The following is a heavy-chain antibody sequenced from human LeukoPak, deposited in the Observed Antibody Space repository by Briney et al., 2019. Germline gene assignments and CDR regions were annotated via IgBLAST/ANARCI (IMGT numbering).Heavy chain of an antibody. D-gene: IGHD1-14*01. J-gene: IGHJ6*02. CDR2: ISYDGSNK. V-gene: IGHV3-30-3*01. Sequence: RGSLRLSCAASGFTFSSYAMHWVRQAPGKGLEWVAVISYDGSNKYYADSVKGRFTISRDNSKNTLYLQMNSLRAEDTAVYYCAREKFPEGDADYYYYYGMDVWGQGTTVTVSS. CDR3: AREKFPEGDADYYYYYGMDV. CDR1: GFTFSSYA.